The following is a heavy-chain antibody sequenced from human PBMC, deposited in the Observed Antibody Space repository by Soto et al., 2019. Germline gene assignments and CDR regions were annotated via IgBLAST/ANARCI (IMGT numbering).Heavy chain of an antibody. CDR2: ISGSGGSS. CDR3: AKVTKRAAAGRYEYYKYGMDV. D-gene: IGHD6-13*01. Sequence: EVQLLESGGALEHPGGSLRLSCAAAGFAFSTYAMTWVRQAPGKGLEWVSVISGSGGSSYYAASVNGRFTISRDNSKNTLFLQMNGLRAEDTAVYYCAKVTKRAAAGRYEYYKYGMDVWGQGTTVTVSS. V-gene: IGHV3-23*01. CDR1: GFAFSTYA. J-gene: IGHJ6*02.